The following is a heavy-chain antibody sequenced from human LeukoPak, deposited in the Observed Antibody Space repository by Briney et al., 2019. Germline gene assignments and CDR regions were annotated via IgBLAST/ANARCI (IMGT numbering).Heavy chain of an antibody. CDR2: ISGSGDST. CDR1: GFTFSSYA. V-gene: IGHV3-23*01. D-gene: IGHD2-2*01. CDR3: AKAYCSSTSCYGDCFDH. J-gene: IGHJ4*02. Sequence: GGSLRLSCAASGFTFSSYAMSWVRQAPGKGLEWVSAISGSGDSTYYGDSVKGRFTISRDNSKNTLYLQMNSLRAEDTAVYYCAKAYCSSTSCYGDCFDHWGQGTLVTVSS.